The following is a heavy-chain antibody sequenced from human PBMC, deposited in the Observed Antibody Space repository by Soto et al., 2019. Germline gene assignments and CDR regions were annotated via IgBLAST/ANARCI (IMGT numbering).Heavy chain of an antibody. J-gene: IGHJ6*02. D-gene: IGHD2-2*01. CDR1: GGSISSGDYY. V-gene: IGHV4-30-4*01. CDR2: IYYSGST. CDR3: ARDSGGYCSSTSCYAYHYYYGMDV. Sequence: SETLSLTCTVSGGSISSGDYYWSWIRQPPGKGLEWIGYIYYSGSTYYNPSLKSRVTISVDTSKNQFSLKLSSVTAADTAVYYCARDSGGYCSSTSCYAYHYYYGMDVWGQGTTVTVSS.